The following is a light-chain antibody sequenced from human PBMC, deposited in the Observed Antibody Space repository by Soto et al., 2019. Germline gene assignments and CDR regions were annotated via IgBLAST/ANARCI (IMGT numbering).Light chain of an antibody. CDR2: EVS. V-gene: IGLV2-23*02. CDR3: CSHVGTTQPQWV. J-gene: IGLJ3*02. CDR1: SSDVGTYNL. Sequence: QSALTQPASVSGSPGQSITISGTGTSSDVGTYNLVSWYQQNPGKAPKLMIFEVSKRPSGVSNRFSGSKSGNTASLTISGLQAEDEADYYCCSHVGTTQPQWVFGGGTKLTVL.